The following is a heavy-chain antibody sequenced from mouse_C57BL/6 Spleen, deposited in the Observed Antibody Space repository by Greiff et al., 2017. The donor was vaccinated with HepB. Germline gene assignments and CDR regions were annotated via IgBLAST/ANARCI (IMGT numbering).Heavy chain of an antibody. CDR1: GYAFSSSW. D-gene: IGHD2-1*01. Sequence: VKLVESGPELVKPGASVKISCKASGYAFSSSWMNWVKQRPGKGLEWIGRIYPGDGDTNYNGKFKGKATLTVDKSSSPAYMQLSSLTSEDSAVYVCTREATFVTTYDFDYWGQGTTLTVSS. CDR2: IYPGDGDT. V-gene: IGHV1-82*01. J-gene: IGHJ2*01. CDR3: TREATFVTTYDFDY.